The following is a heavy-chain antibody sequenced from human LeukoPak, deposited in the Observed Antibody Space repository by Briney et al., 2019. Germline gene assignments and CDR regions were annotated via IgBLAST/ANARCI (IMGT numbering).Heavy chain of an antibody. CDR1: GFTFSSYG. Sequence: GGSLRLSCAASGFTFSSYGMHWVRQAPGKGLEWMAVISYKGSNKYYADSVKGRFTISRDNSKNTLYLQMNSLRAEDTTVYYCAKEFFHSGSYRTPFDSWGQGTLVTVSS. D-gene: IGHD1-26*01. CDR3: AKEFFHSGSYRTPFDS. J-gene: IGHJ4*02. CDR2: ISYKGSNK. V-gene: IGHV3-30*18.